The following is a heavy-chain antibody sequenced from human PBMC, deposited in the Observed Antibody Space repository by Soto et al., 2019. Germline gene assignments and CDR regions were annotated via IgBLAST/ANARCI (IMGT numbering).Heavy chain of an antibody. J-gene: IGHJ4*02. D-gene: IGHD3-10*02. CDR3: AGGAAYGDY. Sequence: QVQLIQSGAEVKKPGASVKVSCKASGHTFTSYAIAGFSWVRQAPGQGLEWMGWISAYNGNTNYAQRLQGRFTMTTDTSTXXTXXXXRSLXXXXXXXXXCAGGAAYGDYWGQGTLVTVSS. CDR2: ISAYNGNT. V-gene: IGHV1-18*01. CDR1: GHTFTSYAIAG.